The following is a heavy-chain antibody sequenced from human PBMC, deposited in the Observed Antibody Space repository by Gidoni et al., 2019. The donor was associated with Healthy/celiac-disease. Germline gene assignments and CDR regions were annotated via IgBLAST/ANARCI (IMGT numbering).Heavy chain of an antibody. CDR3: AKDEYCYDSSGYWNY. Sequence: EVQLLESGGGLVQPGGSLRLSCAASGFTFSSYAMSWVSQAPGKGLEWVSAISGSGGSTYSYDSVNGRFTISRDKSKNTLYLQMNSLRAEDTAVYYCAKDEYCYDSSGYWNYWGQGTLVTVSS. CDR2: ISGSGGST. CDR1: GFTFSSYA. V-gene: IGHV3-23*01. J-gene: IGHJ4*02. D-gene: IGHD3-22*01.